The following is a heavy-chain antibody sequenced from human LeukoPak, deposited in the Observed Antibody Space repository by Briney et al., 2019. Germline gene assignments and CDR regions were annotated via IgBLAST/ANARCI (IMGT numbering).Heavy chain of an antibody. D-gene: IGHD3-22*01. V-gene: IGHV3-21*01. CDR2: ITTSSSYI. Sequence: GGSLRLSCAASGFTFSTYTMNWVRQAPGKGLEWVSSITTSSSYIYYADSVKGRFTISRDNAKNSLYLQMNSLRAEDTAVYYCARDPKDETSGYYYFDYWGQGTLVTVSS. CDR3: ARDPKDETSGYYYFDY. CDR1: GFTFSTYT. J-gene: IGHJ4*02.